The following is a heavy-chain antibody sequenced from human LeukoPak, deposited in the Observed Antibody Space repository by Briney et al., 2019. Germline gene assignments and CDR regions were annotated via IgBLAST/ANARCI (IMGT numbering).Heavy chain of an antibody. CDR1: GFTFSSYA. D-gene: IGHD3-10*01. J-gene: IGHJ4*02. CDR3: AKDTGYYYGSGSYLDY. Sequence: GGSLRLSCAASGFTFSSYAMSWVRQAPGKGLEWVSAISGSGGSTYYADSVKGRFTISRDNSKNTLYLQMNSLRAEDTAVYYCAKDTGYYYGSGSYLDYWGQGTLVTVSS. V-gene: IGHV3-23*01. CDR2: ISGSGGST.